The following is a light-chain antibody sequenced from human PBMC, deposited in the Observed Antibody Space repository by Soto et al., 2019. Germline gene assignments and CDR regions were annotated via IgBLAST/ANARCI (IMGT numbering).Light chain of an antibody. CDR3: QQYNAWPLT. CDR2: VAS. J-gene: IGKJ4*01. V-gene: IGKV3-15*01. Sequence: EIVMTQSPATLSVSPGERVTLSCRASQSVNSSLAWYQQKPGQTPKLLIYVASTRATGIPARFSGSGSGTEFTLTISSLQSEDFPIYYCQQYNAWPLTFGGGTKVEFK. CDR1: QSVNSS.